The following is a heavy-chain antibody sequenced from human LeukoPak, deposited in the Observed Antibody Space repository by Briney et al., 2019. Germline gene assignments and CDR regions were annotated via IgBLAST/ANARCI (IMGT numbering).Heavy chain of an antibody. D-gene: IGHD6-13*01. V-gene: IGHV1-2*02. CDR2: INPNSGGT. CDR3: ARGEVSSWYDYFQH. J-gene: IGHJ1*01. CDR1: GYSFTSYG. Sequence: ASVKVSCKAYGYSFTSYGISWVRQAPGQGLEWMGWINPNSGGTKYAQKFQGRVTMTRDTSISTGDMELSRLRSDDTAVYYCARGEVSSWYDYFQHWGQGSLVTVSS.